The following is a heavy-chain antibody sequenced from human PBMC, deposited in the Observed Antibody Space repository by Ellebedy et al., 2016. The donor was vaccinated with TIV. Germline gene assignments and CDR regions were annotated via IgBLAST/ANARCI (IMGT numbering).Heavy chain of an antibody. D-gene: IGHD3-10*01. J-gene: IGHJ4*01. CDR3: ARVLVREVVFDY. CDR1: GGSFGSSNW. Sequence: SETLSLTCAVSGGSFGSSNWWSWVRQSPGKGLEWIGEIFRSGSTNYNPSLTRRFTISVDKSKNQFSLKLNSVTAADTAVYYCARVLVREVVFDYWGQGILVTVS. V-gene: IGHV4-4*02. CDR2: IFRSGST.